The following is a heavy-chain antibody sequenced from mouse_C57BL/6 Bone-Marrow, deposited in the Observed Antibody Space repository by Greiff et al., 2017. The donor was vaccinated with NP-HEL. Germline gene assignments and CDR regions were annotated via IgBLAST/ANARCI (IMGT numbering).Heavy chain of an antibody. CDR2: ISYDGSN. V-gene: IGHV3-6*01. Sequence: EVKLQESGPGLVKPSQSLSLTCSVTGYSITSGYYWNWIRQFPGNKLEWMGYISYDGSNNYNPSLKNRISITRDTSKNQFFLKLNSVTTEDTATYYCARGLTPWFAYWGQGTLVTVSA. D-gene: IGHD1-3*01. CDR3: ARGLTPWFAY. CDR1: GYSITSGYY. J-gene: IGHJ3*01.